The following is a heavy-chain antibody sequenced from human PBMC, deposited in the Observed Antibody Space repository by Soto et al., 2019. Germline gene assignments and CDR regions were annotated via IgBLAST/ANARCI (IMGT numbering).Heavy chain of an antibody. J-gene: IGHJ6*02. V-gene: IGHV1-18*01. CDR3: GREGQQLAQEQYFQFNGVDV. D-gene: IGHD6-13*01. Sequence: QVHLVQSGVEVKKPGASVKVSCTAHGYNLREYGVSWLRQVPGQGFELMGWISGDTVNRRSSQRFQERLTMTTDTFTNTASMELRRLRSDATAVYFCGREGQQLAQEQYFQFNGVDVWGQGTSVTVSS. CDR1: GYNLREYG. CDR2: ISGDTVNR.